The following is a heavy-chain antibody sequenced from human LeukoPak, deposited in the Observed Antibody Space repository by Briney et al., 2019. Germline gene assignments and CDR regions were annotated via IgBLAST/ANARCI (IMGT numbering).Heavy chain of an antibody. CDR2: ISGSGGST. J-gene: IGHJ4*02. CDR3: AKEQQLVLCYFYY. V-gene: IGHV3-23*01. CDR1: GVTFSSYA. Sequence: GGSLRLSCAASGVTFSSYAMSWVRQAPGKGLEWVSAISGSGGSTYYADAVKGRFTISRDNSKSTLYLQMNSLRAEDTAVYYCAKEQQLVLCYFYYWGQGTLVTVSS. D-gene: IGHD6-13*01.